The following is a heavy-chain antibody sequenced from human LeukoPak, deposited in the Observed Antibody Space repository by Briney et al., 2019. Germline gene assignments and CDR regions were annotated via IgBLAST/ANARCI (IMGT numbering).Heavy chain of an antibody. J-gene: IGHJ3*02. CDR2: IIPIFGTA. CDR1: GGTFSSYA. D-gene: IGHD6-6*01. Sequence: ASVKVSCKASGGTFSSYAISWVRQAPGQGLEWMGGIIPIFGTANYAQKFQGRVTITTDEPTSTAYMELSSLRSEDTAVYYCARAPIEYSSSSGAFDIWGQGTMVTVSS. CDR3: ARAPIEYSSSSGAFDI. V-gene: IGHV1-69*05.